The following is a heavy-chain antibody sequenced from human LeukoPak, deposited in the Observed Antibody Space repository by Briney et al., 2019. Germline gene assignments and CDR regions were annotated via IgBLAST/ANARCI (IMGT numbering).Heavy chain of an antibody. Sequence: PSETLSLTCAVYGGSFSGYYWSWIRQPPGKGLEWTGEINHSGSTNYNPSLKSRVTISVDTSKNQFSLKLSSVTAADTAVYYCARRKSWITMVRGVIIKSLGFDYWGQGTLVTVSS. V-gene: IGHV4-34*01. CDR3: ARRKSWITMVRGVIIKSLGFDY. CDR1: GGSFSGYY. CDR2: INHSGST. D-gene: IGHD3-10*01. J-gene: IGHJ4*02.